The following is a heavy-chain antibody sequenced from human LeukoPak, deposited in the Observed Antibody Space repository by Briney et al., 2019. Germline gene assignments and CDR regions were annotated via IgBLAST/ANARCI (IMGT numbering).Heavy chain of an antibody. J-gene: IGHJ4*02. CDR2: TRDKANSYTT. CDR3: ARNEGYSSSWTPFDY. CDR1: GFTFSDHY. D-gene: IGHD6-13*01. V-gene: IGHV3-72*01. Sequence: GGSLRLSCTASGFTFSDHYMDWVRQAPGKGLQWVGRTRDKANSYTTEYAASVKGRFTISRDDSKNSVYLQMSSLKTEDTAMYYCARNEGYSSSWTPFDYWGQGTLVTVSS.